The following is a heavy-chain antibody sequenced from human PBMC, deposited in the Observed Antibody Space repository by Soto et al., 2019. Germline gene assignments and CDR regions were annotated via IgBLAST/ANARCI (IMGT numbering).Heavy chain of an antibody. CDR3: ARDVGGSVVPHWFDP. Sequence: QVQLQESGPGLVKASETLSLSCTVSGHSISADYWSWIRQPAGKRPEWIGRVDASGNTNYNPSLKSRVTMSVDTSKNQFFLKVRSVTAADTAMYFCARDVGGSVVPHWFDPWGQGALVTVSS. J-gene: IGHJ5*02. D-gene: IGHD3-22*01. V-gene: IGHV4-4*07. CDR2: VDASGNT. CDR1: GHSISADY.